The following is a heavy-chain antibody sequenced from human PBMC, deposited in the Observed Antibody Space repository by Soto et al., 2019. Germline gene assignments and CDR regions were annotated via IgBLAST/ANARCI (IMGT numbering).Heavy chain of an antibody. D-gene: IGHD2-2*01. V-gene: IGHV4-59*08. J-gene: IGHJ4*02. Sequence: ASETLSLTCTVSGGSISSYYWSWIRQPPGKGLECIRYMYYSGSTNYNPSLKSRVTISVDTSKNQFSLKLSSVTAADTAVYYCASARDCSSTNCYPYYFDYWGQGTLVTVSS. CDR1: GGSISSYY. CDR3: ASARDCSSTNCYPYYFDY. CDR2: MYYSGST.